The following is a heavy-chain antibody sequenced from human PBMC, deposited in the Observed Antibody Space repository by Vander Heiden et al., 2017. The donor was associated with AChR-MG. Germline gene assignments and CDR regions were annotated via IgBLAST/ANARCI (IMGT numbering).Heavy chain of an antibody. CDR3: ARLVVWLDGDIDH. V-gene: IGHV3-23*01. CDR1: GFIFNNYV. Sequence: EVQLLESGGDLVQPGGSLRLSCAASGFIFNNYVMSWVRQAPGKGLEWVSALSASGDSAVYADPVKGRFTISRDNSKNTLFLQMNSLRAEDTAIYYCARLVVWLDGDIDHWGQGTLVTVSS. D-gene: IGHD2-8*02. J-gene: IGHJ4*02. CDR2: LSASGDSA.